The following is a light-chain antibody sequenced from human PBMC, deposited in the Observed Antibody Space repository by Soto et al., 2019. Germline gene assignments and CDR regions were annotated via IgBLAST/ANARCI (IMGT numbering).Light chain of an antibody. J-gene: IGKJ4*01. CDR1: QSITTN. CDR3: QQYNDWPPLT. CDR2: GAP. Sequence: EKVLPQSPVTLSVSLGERATLSCRASQSITTNLAWYQQKPGQAPRLLIFGAPNRATGIPARFSASGSGTEFSLTISSLQSEDSSMYDWQQYNDWPPLTFGGGNKVEI. V-gene: IGKV3-15*01.